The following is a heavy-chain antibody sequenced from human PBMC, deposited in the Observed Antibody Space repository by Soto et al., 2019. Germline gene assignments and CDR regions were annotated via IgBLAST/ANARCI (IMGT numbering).Heavy chain of an antibody. D-gene: IGHD2-15*01. CDR3: AIFIVEGRWGAFDI. CDR2: ISYDGSNK. J-gene: IGHJ3*02. V-gene: IGHV3-30-3*01. CDR1: GFTFSSYA. Sequence: PGGSLRLSCAASGFTFSSYAMHWVRQAPGKGLEWVAVISYDGSNKYYADSVKGRFTISRDNSKNTLYLQMNSLRAEDTAVYYCAIFIVEGRWGAFDIWGQGTMVTVSS.